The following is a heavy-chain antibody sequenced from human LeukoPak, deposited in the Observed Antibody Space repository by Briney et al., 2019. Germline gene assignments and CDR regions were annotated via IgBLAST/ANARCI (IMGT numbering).Heavy chain of an antibody. D-gene: IGHD2-21*01. CDR2: IYYSRSS. J-gene: IGHJ5*02. Sequence: SETLSLTCTVSGGSISSYYWSWIRQPPGKGLEWIGYIYYSRSSNYNPSLKSRVTISVDTSKNQFSLKLSSVTAADAAVYYCARSAHCGGDCQGWFDPWGQGVLVVVSS. V-gene: IGHV4-59*01. CDR1: GGSISSYY. CDR3: ARSAHCGGDCQGWFDP.